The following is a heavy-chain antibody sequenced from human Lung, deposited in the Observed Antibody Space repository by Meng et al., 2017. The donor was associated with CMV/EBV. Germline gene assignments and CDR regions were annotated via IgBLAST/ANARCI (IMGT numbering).Heavy chain of an antibody. CDR2: ISTNTGNP. V-gene: IGHV7-4-1*02. CDR1: GYTFTGYP. J-gene: IGHJ4*02. CDR3: GTLKYTSGFYGPAY. D-gene: IGHD6-19*01. Sequence: QGQLVQSGSELKKPGASVKVSCKASGYTFTGYPMNWVRQAPGQGLEWMGWISTNTGNPTYAQGFTGRFVFSVDTSVSTAYLQISSLKAEDTAVYYCGTLKYTSGFYGPAYWGQGALVTVSS.